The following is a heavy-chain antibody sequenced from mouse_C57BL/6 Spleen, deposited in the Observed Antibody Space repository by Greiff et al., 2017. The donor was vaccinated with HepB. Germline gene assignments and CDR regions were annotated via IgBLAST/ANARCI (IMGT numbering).Heavy chain of an antibody. Sequence: LQESGAELARPGASVKLSCKASGYTFTSYGISWVKQRTGQGLEWIGEIYPRSGNTYYNEKFKGKATLTADKSSSTAYMELRSLTSEDSAVYFCARVHLDGQRYFDVWGTGTTVTVSS. D-gene: IGHD2-3*01. V-gene: IGHV1-81*01. J-gene: IGHJ1*03. CDR3: ARVHLDGQRYFDV. CDR2: IYPRSGNT. CDR1: GYTFTSYG.